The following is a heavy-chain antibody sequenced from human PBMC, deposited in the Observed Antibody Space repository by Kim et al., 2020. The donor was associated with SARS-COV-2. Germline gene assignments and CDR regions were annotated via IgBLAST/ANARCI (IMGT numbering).Heavy chain of an antibody. J-gene: IGHJ6*03. CDR1: GDSMSRYNYC. V-gene: IGHV4-31*03. Sequence: SETLSLTCTVSGDSMSRYNYCWTWIRQQPGKGLEWIGYSYNSRSAYYNPSLKSRLTISVDTSKNQSSLRLSSVTAAGTAVYYCARAEYANMWNQFYYYMDVWGTGTTVTVSS. CDR2: SYNSRSA. CDR3: ARAEYANMWNQFYYYMDV. D-gene: IGHD1-1*01.